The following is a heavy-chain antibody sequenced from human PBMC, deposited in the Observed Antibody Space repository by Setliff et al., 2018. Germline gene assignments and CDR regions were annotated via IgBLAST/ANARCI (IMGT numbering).Heavy chain of an antibody. CDR1: GGAIRSGDDY. J-gene: IGHJ4*02. Sequence: PSETLSLTCTVSGGAIRSGDDYWSWLRQPAGRGLEWIGHVHASGRTKYNPSLKSRVSMSMDASKNQFSLTLTSVTAADSAIYYCASDRAAAEAFEIWGQGTLVTVSS. V-gene: IGHV4-61*09. CDR2: VHASGRT. CDR3: ASDRAAAEAFEI. D-gene: IGHD6-13*01.